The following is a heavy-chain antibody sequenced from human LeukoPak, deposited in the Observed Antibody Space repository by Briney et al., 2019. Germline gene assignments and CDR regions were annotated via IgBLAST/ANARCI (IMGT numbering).Heavy chain of an antibody. D-gene: IGHD5-18*01. V-gene: IGHV3-53*01. CDR2: IYSGGST. Sequence: PGGSLSLCCAASGFTVSSSYMSWGRPAPGKGLEWVSLIYSGGSTYYAASVKGRFTISRDNSKNTLYLQMNSLRPEDTAVYYCAKGYNYAYEYWGQGTLVTVSS. CDR3: AKGYNYAYEY. CDR1: GFTVSSSY. J-gene: IGHJ4*02.